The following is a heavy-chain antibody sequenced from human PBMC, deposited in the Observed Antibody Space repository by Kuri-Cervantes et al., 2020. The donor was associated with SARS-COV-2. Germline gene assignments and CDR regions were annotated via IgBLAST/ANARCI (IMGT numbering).Heavy chain of an antibody. CDR1: GGSISSYY. D-gene: IGHD4-17*01. CDR3: ARGGYGDYLS. CDR2: IYYSGST. Sequence: ESLKISCTVSGGSISSYYWSWTRQPPGKGLEWIGYIYYSGSTNYNPSLKSRVTISVDTSKNQFSLKLSSVTAADTAVYYCARGGYGDYLSWGQGTLVTVSS. J-gene: IGHJ5*02. V-gene: IGHV4-59*01.